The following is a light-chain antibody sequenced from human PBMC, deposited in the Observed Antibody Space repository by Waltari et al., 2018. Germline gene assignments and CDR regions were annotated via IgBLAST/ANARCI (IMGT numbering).Light chain of an antibody. Sequence: QAAPTQPPSVSGSPGQSVSISCSGTTSDIGFYGAVSWYQQHPGKAPTLLIYEVNKRPSGVSDRFSGSKSGNTASLTISGLQTEDEADYYCSSYSGSRTLFGGGTRLTVL. V-gene: IGLV2-14*02. CDR2: EVN. CDR3: SSYSGSRTL. J-gene: IGLJ2*01. CDR1: TSDIGFYGA.